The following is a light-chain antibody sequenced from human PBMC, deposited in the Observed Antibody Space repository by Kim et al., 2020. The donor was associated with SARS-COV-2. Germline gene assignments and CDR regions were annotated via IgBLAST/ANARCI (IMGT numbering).Light chain of an antibody. CDR1: QSVSSN. J-gene: IGKJ1*01. Sequence: SPGERATLSCRDSQSVSSNLAWHQQKPGPAPRLLLSGSSTRATGIPARFSGSGSGTEFTLTFSSLQSEDFAVYYCQQYNNWPPWTFGQGTKVDI. V-gene: IGKV3-15*01. CDR3: QQYNNWPPWT. CDR2: GSS.